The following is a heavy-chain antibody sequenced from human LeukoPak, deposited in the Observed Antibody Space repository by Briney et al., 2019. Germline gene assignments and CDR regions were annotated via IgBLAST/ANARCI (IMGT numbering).Heavy chain of an antibody. CDR2: IYYSGST. CDR1: GGSISSYY. D-gene: IGHD3-3*01. J-gene: IGHJ6*03. V-gene: IGHV4-59*01. CDR3: ARVRTSLEWPTTYYYYMDV. Sequence: SETLSLTCTVSGGSISSYYWSWIRQPPGKGLEWIGYIYYSGSTNYNPSLKSRVTISVDTSKNQFSLKLSSVTAADTAVYYCARVRTSLEWPTTYYYYMDVWGKGTTVTVSS.